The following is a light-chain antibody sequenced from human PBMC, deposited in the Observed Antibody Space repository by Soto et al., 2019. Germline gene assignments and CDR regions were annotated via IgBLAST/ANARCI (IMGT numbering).Light chain of an antibody. CDR1: SSNIGAGYD. CDR2: ANI. V-gene: IGLV1-40*01. J-gene: IGLJ3*02. CDR3: QSYDSSLSVV. Sequence: QSVLTQPPSVSGAPGPRVTISCTGSSSNIGAGYDVHWYQKLPGTAPKLLIYANINRPSGVPDRFSGSKSATSASLAISGLQTDDEADYYCQSYDSSLSVVFGGGTKVTVL.